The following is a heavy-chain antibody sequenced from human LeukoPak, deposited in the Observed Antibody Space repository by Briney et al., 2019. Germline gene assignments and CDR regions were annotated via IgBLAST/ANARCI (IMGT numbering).Heavy chain of an antibody. CDR2: IRYDGSHDGSNK. Sequence: GGSLRLSCSASGFTFSNNGMHWVRQAPGKGLQWVAFIRYDGSHDGSNKYYADSVKGRFTISRDNAKNSLYLQMNSLTAEDTALYYCTKDKSSRRDNIMDVWGKGTTVIISS. D-gene: IGHD2/OR15-2a*01. CDR1: GFTFSNNG. J-gene: IGHJ6*03. V-gene: IGHV3-30*02. CDR3: TKDKSSRRDNIMDV.